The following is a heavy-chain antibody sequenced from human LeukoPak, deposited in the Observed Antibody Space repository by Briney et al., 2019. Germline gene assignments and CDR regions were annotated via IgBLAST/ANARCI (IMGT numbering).Heavy chain of an antibody. Sequence: ASVKVSCKASGYTFTGYYMHWVPHAPRQGLECIGRINPNSGGTNYAQKLQGRVTMTGDTSISTAYMELSRLRSDDTAVYYCARGTAVAVAAPGFDYWGQGTLVTASS. J-gene: IGHJ4*02. CDR3: ARGTAVAVAAPGFDY. D-gene: IGHD6-19*01. CDR2: INPNSGGT. V-gene: IGHV1-2*06. CDR1: GYTFTGYY.